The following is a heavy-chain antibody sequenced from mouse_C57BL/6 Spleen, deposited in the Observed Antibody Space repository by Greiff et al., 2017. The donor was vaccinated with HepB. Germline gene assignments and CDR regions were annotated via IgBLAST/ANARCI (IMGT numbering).Heavy chain of an antibody. CDR2: ISYDGSN. D-gene: IGHD4-1*01. CDR3: ARETGTVMDY. Sequence: DVKLQESGPGLVKPSQSLSLTCSVSGYSITSGYYWNLIRQFPGNKLEWMGYISYDGSNNYNPSLKNRISITRDTSKNQFFLKLNSVTTEDTATYYCARETGTVMDYWGQRTSVTVSS. V-gene: IGHV3-6*01. J-gene: IGHJ4*01. CDR1: GYSITSGYY.